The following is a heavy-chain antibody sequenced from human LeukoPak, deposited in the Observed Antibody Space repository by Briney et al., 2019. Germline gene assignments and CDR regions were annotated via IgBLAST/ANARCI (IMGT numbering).Heavy chain of an antibody. CDR2: IIPIFGTA. J-gene: IGHJ4*02. Sequence: SVKDSCKASGGTFSSYAISWVRQAPGQGLEWMGRIIPIFGTANYAQKFQGRVTITTDESTSTAYMELSSLRSEDTAVYYCARDLGGSMSAYYFDYWGQGTLVTVSS. CDR1: GGTFSSYA. V-gene: IGHV1-69*05. CDR3: ARDLGGSMSAYYFDY. D-gene: IGHD3-3*01.